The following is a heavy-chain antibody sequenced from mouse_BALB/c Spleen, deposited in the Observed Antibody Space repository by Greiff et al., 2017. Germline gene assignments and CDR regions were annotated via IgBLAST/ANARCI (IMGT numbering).Heavy chain of an antibody. V-gene: IGHV1-18*01. CDR1: GYTFTDYN. CDR2: INPNNGGT. D-gene: IGHD2-14*01. J-gene: IGHJ2*01. Sequence: VQLKQSGPELVKPGASVKIPCKASGYTFTDYNMDWVKQSHGKSLEWIGDINPNNGGTIYNQKFKGKATLTVDKSSSTAYMELRSLTSEDTAVYYCARHYRYDEYFDYWGQGTTLTVSS. CDR3: ARHYRYDEYFDY.